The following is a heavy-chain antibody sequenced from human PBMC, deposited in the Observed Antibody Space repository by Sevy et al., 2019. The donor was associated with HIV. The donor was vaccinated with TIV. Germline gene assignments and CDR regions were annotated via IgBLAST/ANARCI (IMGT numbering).Heavy chain of an antibody. CDR1: GFTFSNYW. V-gene: IGHV3-7*01. CDR3: ARHFSSSWTTRHFDC. CDR2: IKQDGSEK. J-gene: IGHJ4*02. Sequence: GGSLRLSCAASGFTFSNYWMSWVRQAPGKGLEWVANIKQDGSEKYCVDSVKDRFTISRDNARNSLFLQRNSLRAEDTAVYYCARHFSSSWTTRHFDCWGQGTLVTVSS. D-gene: IGHD6-13*01.